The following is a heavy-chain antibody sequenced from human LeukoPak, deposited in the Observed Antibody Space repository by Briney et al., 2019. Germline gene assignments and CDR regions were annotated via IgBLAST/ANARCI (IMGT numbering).Heavy chain of an antibody. Sequence: GGSLRLSCAASGFTFSSYEMNWVRQAPGKGLEWVSSISSSSSYIYYADSVKGRFTISRDNAKNSLYLQMNSLRAEDTAVYYCARAREPLRYFDWLPSTHFDYWGQGTLVTVSS. CDR1: GFTFSSYE. D-gene: IGHD3-9*01. J-gene: IGHJ4*02. CDR3: ARAREPLRYFDWLPSTHFDY. V-gene: IGHV3-21*01. CDR2: ISSSSSYI.